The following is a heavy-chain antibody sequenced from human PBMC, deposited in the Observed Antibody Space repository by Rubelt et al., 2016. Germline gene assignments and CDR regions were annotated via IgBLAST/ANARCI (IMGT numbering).Heavy chain of an antibody. V-gene: IGHV3-66*01. Sequence: EVQLLESGGGLVQPGGSLRLSCAASGFTFSSYAMSWVRQAPGKGLEWVSVIYSGGTTYYAGSWKGRFASSRDNPKNTRYLQMNSLGGEDTAVYYCARDGFSSLTFDYWGQGTLVTVSS. J-gene: IGHJ4*02. D-gene: IGHD6-13*01. CDR2: IYSGGTT. CDR1: GFTFSSYA. CDR3: ARDGFSSLTFDY.